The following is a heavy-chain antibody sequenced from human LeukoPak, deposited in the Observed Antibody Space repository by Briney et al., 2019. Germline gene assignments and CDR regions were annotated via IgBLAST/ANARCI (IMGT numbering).Heavy chain of an antibody. D-gene: IGHD2-15*01. J-gene: IGHJ4*02. CDR3: ARVSVMDCGGGTCYSDFDY. CDR1: GGSISSYY. V-gene: IGHV4-59*01. Sequence: PSETLSLTCTVSGGSISSYYWSWIRQPPGKGLESIGYIYYTGTTNYNPSLKSRVTISVDTSKNQFSLKLSSVTAADTAVYYCARVSVMDCGGGTCYSDFDYWGQGTLVTVSS. CDR2: IYYTGTT.